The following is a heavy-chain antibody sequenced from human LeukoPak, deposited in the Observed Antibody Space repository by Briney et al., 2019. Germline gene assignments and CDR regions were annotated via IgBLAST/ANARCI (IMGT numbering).Heavy chain of an antibody. CDR3: ARGYYDTNAYLDY. CDR1: GFTFSRFA. V-gene: IGHV3-30*04. CDR2: ISYDGSKK. D-gene: IGHD3-22*01. J-gene: IGHJ4*02. Sequence: GGSLRLSCAASGFTFSRFAMHWVRQAPGKGLEWVAVISYDGSKKLYADSVKGRFTISRDNSRNTLYLQISSLRAEDTAVYYCARGYYDTNAYLDYWGQGTLITVSS.